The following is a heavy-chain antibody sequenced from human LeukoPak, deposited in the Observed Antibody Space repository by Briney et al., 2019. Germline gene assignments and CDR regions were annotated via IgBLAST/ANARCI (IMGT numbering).Heavy chain of an antibody. CDR1: GGTFSSYA. CDR2: IIPIFGTA. Sequence: SVKVSCKASGGTFSSYAISWMRQAPGQGLEWMGGIIPIFGTANYAQKFQGRVTITADESTSTAYMELSSLRSEDTAVYYCARGEYYYDSSGYAPFDYWGQGTLVTVSS. J-gene: IGHJ4*02. D-gene: IGHD3-22*01. V-gene: IGHV1-69*13. CDR3: ARGEYYYDSSGYAPFDY.